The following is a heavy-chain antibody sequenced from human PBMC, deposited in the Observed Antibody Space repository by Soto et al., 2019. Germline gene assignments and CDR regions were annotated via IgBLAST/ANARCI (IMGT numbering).Heavy chain of an antibody. CDR2: IYHSGST. CDR1: GGSISSGGYS. Sequence: SETLSLTCAVSGGSISSGGYSWSWIRQPPGKGLEWIGYIYHSGSTYYNPSLKSRVTISVDRSKNQFSLKLSSVTAADTAVYYCARAYCTNGVCGYFDYWGQGTLVTVSS. D-gene: IGHD2-8*01. CDR3: ARAYCTNGVCGYFDY. J-gene: IGHJ4*02. V-gene: IGHV4-30-2*01.